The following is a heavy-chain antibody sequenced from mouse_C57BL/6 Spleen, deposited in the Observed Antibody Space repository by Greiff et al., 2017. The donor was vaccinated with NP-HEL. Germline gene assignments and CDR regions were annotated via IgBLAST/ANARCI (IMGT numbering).Heavy chain of an antibody. J-gene: IGHJ4*01. D-gene: IGHD2-2*01. CDR1: GFSLTSYG. CDR3: ARGLRRDYYAMDY. Sequence: VKLQESGPGLVQPSQSLSIPCTVSGFSLTSYGVHWVRQSPGKGLEWLGVIWSGGSTDYNAAFISRLSISKDNSKSQVFFKMNSLQADDTAIYYCARGLRRDYYAMDYWGQGTSVTVSS. V-gene: IGHV2-2*01. CDR2: IWSGGST.